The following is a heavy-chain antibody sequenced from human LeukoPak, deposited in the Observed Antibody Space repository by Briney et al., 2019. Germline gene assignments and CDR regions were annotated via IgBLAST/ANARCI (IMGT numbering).Heavy chain of an antibody. CDR1: GYTFTIYD. Sequence: GASVKVSCKASGYTFTIYDINWVRQAPGQGLEWVGWMNPNNGGTVYAQKFQGRVTMTRDTSTGTLYMELNSLKSEDTAVYYCARGAIFGVPPRGYGMDVWGQGTTVTVSS. J-gene: IGHJ6*02. V-gene: IGHV1-8*01. D-gene: IGHD3-3*01. CDR3: ARGAIFGVPPRGYGMDV. CDR2: MNPNNGGT.